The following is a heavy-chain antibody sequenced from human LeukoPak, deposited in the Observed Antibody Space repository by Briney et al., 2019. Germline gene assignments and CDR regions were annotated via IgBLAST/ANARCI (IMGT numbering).Heavy chain of an antibody. D-gene: IGHD3-22*01. V-gene: IGHV3-48*03. CDR2: ISNSGSTI. Sequence: GGSLRLSCAASGFTFSTYEMNWVRQAPGKGLEWVSYISNSGSTIYYADSVKGRFTISRDNAKNSLYLQMNSLRAEDTAVYFCARDALQWLLLRYAFDIWGQGTMVTVSS. J-gene: IGHJ3*02. CDR3: ARDALQWLLLRYAFDI. CDR1: GFTFSTYE.